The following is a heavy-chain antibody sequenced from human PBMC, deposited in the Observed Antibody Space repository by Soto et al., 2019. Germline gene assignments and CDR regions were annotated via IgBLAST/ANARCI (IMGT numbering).Heavy chain of an antibody. CDR2: ISYDGSNK. CDR3: AAGIAAAGTYQRRNYFDY. D-gene: IGHD6-13*01. V-gene: IGHV3-30-3*01. Sequence: QVQLVESGGGVVQPGRSLRLSCAASGFTFSSYAMHWVRQAPGKGLEWVAVISYDGSNKYYADSVKGRFTISRDNSKNSLYLQMNGLRAEDTAVYYCAAGIAAAGTYQRRNYFDYWGQGTLVTVSS. CDR1: GFTFSSYA. J-gene: IGHJ4*02.